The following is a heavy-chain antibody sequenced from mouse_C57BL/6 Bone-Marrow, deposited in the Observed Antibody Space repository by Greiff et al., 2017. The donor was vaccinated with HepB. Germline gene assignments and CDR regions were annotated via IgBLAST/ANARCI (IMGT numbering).Heavy chain of an antibody. J-gene: IGHJ2*01. D-gene: IGHD2-14*01. CDR1: GYTFTSYW. CDR3: ARYAPRGRNYFDY. Sequence: VQLQQPGAELVKPGASVKLSCKASGYTFTSYWMHWVKQRPGQGLEWIGMIHPNSGSTNYNEKFKSKATLTVDKSSSTAYMQLSSLTSEDSAVYYCARYAPRGRNYFDYWGQGTTLIVSS. V-gene: IGHV1-64*01. CDR2: IHPNSGST.